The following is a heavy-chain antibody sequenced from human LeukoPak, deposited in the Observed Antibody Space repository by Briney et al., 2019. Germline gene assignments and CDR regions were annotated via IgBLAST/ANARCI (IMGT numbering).Heavy chain of an antibody. CDR1: GGSISNYY. D-gene: IGHD3-22*01. Sequence: SGTLSLTCSVSGGSISNYYWSWIRQPPGKGLEWIGSMYYSGSTNYNPSLKSRATISEDTSKKQFSLKLSSVTAADTAVYYCARAGYDTSGFWYFDLWGRGTLVTVSS. J-gene: IGHJ2*01. CDR2: MYYSGST. V-gene: IGHV4-59*01. CDR3: ARAGYDTSGFWYFDL.